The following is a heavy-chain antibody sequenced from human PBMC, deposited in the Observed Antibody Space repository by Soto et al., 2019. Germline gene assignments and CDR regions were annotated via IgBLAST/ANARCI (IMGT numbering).Heavy chain of an antibody. CDR2: VNPILSMS. V-gene: IGHV1-69*04. CDR1: GDTFNFYS. Sequence: QVQLVQSGAEVKRPGSSVKVSCKASGDTFNFYSINWVRQAPGLGLEWMGRVNPILSMSNYAQRFQGRVTMTADKSTSTAYRELSCLRSEDTAIYYCATSYGSGFRAFDFWGQGALVTVSS. J-gene: IGHJ4*02. CDR3: ATSYGSGFRAFDF. D-gene: IGHD3-10*01.